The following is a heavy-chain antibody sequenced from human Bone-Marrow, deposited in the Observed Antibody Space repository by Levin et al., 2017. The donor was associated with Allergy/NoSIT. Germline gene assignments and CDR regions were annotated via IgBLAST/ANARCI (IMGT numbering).Heavy chain of an antibody. CDR2: ISSSSSYI. CDR1: GFTFSSYS. J-gene: IGHJ6*02. D-gene: IGHD1-7*01. Sequence: GGSLRLSCAASGFTFSSYSMNWVRQAPGKGLEWVSSISSSSSYIYYADSVKGRFTISRDNAKNSLYLQMNSLRAEDTAVYYCARDFDWNYESYYGMDVWGQGTTVTVSS. V-gene: IGHV3-21*01. CDR3: ARDFDWNYESYYGMDV.